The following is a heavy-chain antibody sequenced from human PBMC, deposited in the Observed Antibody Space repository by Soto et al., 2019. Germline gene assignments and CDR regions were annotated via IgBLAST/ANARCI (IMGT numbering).Heavy chain of an antibody. CDR3: ARLRVYYYGMDV. Sequence: PSETLSLTCAVYGGSFSGYYWTWIRQPPGTGLEWIGEINHSGSTNYNPSLKSRVTISVDTSKNQFSLKLSSVTAADTAVYYCARLRVYYYGMDVWGQGTTVTVSS. V-gene: IGHV4-34*01. CDR2: INHSGST. J-gene: IGHJ6*02. CDR1: GGSFSGYY.